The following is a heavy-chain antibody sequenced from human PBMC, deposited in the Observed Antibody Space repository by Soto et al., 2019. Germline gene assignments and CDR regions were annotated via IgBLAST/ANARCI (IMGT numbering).Heavy chain of an antibody. Sequence: QLVESGGGVVQPGRSLRLSCAAAGFTFTTYTMHWVRHAPGKGLEWVALISYDGSSRYYADSVKGRFTISADSSKNTLYLQMNSLTLEDTAVYYCAKEGTNYGPEFDNWGQGALVTVSS. CDR1: GFTFTTYT. CDR2: ISYDGSSR. V-gene: IGHV3-30-3*01. D-gene: IGHD2-8*01. CDR3: AKEGTNYGPEFDN. J-gene: IGHJ4*02.